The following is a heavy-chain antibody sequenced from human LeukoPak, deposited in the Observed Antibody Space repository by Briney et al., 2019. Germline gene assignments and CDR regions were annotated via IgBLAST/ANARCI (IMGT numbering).Heavy chain of an antibody. J-gene: IGHJ4*02. Sequence: PGGSLRLSCAASGFTFSSYGMHWVRQAPGKGLEWVAFIQYDGSNKYYADSVKGRFTISRDNSKNTLYLQMNSLRAEDTAVYYCAKDLQFDYWGQGTLVTVSS. CDR1: GFTFSSYG. D-gene: IGHD4-11*01. CDR2: IQYDGSNK. CDR3: AKDLQFDY. V-gene: IGHV3-30*02.